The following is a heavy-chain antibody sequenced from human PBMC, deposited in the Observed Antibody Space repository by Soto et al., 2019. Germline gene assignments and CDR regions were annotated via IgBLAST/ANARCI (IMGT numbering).Heavy chain of an antibody. Sequence: SETMSLTCTVSRGSSSQSNYLWGWIRQAQWQGREWIASIPXPGTQSYTSSLKSRVAISVDTSKKKFSLKLNSVTAEDTAVYYCARRGWGNGDSDDWGQGTLVTVSS. CDR1: RGSSSQSNYL. CDR3: ARRGWGNGDSDD. CDR2: IPXPGTQ. D-gene: IGHD6-19*01. V-gene: IGHV4-39*01. J-gene: IGHJ4*02.